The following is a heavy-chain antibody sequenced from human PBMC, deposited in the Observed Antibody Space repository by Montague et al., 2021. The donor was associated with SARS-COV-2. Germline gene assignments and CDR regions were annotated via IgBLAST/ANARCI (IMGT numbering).Heavy chain of an antibody. J-gene: IGHJ5*02. CDR1: GFTFSGYA. D-gene: IGHD3-10*01. Sequence: SLRLSCAASGFTFSGYAMHWVRQAPGKGLEWVAVISYDGSNKYYADSVKGRFTISRDNSKNTLYLQMNSLRAEDTAVYYCARDKGGERLLWFGELFTHNWFDPWGQGTLVTVSS. V-gene: IGHV3-30-3*01. CDR2: ISYDGSNK. CDR3: ARDKGGERLLWFGELFTHNWFDP.